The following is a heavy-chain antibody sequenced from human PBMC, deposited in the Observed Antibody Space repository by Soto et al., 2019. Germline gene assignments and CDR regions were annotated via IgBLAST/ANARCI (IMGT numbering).Heavy chain of an antibody. CDR2: ISGYNGNT. J-gene: IGHJ4*02. CDR3: ARDLGGQIVDY. CDR1: GYTFTSYG. D-gene: IGHD1-26*01. Sequence: QVQLVQSGAEVKKPGASVKVSCKASGYTFTSYGISWVRQAPGQGLEWMGWISGYNGNTKYAQKLQGRVTMTTDTSTSPDYMELRSLRSDDTAVYYCARDLGGQIVDYWGQGTLVTLSS. V-gene: IGHV1-18*01.